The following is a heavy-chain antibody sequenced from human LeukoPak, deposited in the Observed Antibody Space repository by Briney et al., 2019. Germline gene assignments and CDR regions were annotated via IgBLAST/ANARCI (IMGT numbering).Heavy chain of an antibody. Sequence: SETLSLTCTASGGTISSYNWSWIRHHPGKGLEWSGYIYYSGSTNYNPSLKSRVTISVDTSKNQFSLKLSSVTAADTAVYYCARALIWQQLSYFDYRGQGTLVTVSS. J-gene: IGHJ4*02. CDR3: ARALIWQQLSYFDY. CDR2: IYYSGST. D-gene: IGHD6-13*01. V-gene: IGHV4-59*01. CDR1: GGTISSYN.